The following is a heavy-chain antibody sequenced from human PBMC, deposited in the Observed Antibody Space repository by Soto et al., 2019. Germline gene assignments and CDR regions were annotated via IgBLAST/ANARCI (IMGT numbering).Heavy chain of an antibody. D-gene: IGHD1-1*01. CDR2: IYATGTT. Sequence: PSETLSLTCTVSGASISGFYWSWIRKSAGKGLEWIGRIYATGTTDYNPSLKSRVMMSVDTSKKQFSLKLRSVTAADTAVYYCVRDGTKTLRDWFDPVGQGISVAVS. CDR1: GASISGFY. CDR3: VRDGTKTLRDWFDP. J-gene: IGHJ5*02. V-gene: IGHV4-4*07.